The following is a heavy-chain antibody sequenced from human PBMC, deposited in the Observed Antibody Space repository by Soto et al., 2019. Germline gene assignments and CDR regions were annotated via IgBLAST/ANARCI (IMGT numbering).Heavy chain of an antibody. CDR1: GFTFSSYA. J-gene: IGHJ4*02. CDR2: ISYSGGNT. V-gene: IGHV3-23*01. D-gene: IGHD3-3*01. Sequence: EVQLLQSGGGLAQPGGSLRLSCAASGFTFSSYAMSWVRQAPGQGPEWVSGISYSGGNTYYADSVKGQFTISRYNSKNTLYLQMDSLRAADTAVYYCAKPPNEYSGVVPLDYWGQGTLVTVSS. CDR3: AKPPNEYSGVVPLDY.